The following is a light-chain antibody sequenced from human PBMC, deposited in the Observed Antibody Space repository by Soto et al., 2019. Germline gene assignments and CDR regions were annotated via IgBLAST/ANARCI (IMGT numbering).Light chain of an antibody. CDR3: GAWDTSLSAGV. J-gene: IGLJ7*01. CDR1: RSNIETHS. CDR2: EDS. Sequence: QSVLTQPPSVSAAPGQKVTISGSGTRSNIETHSVSWYQRLPGSAPKLLIYEDSVRPSGIPDRFSGSKSGTSATLGITGLQPGDEADYYCGAWDTSLSAGVFGGGTQLTVL. V-gene: IGLV1-51*02.